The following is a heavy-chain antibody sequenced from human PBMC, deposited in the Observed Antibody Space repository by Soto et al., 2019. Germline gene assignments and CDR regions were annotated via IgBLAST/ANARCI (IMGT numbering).Heavy chain of an antibody. V-gene: IGHV4-31*03. CDR2: IYYSGST. CDR3: ARAPLGEYDSSGYYCGDAFDI. J-gene: IGHJ3*02. D-gene: IGHD3-22*01. CDR1: GGSISSGGYY. Sequence: QVQLQESGPGLVKPSQTLSLTCTVSGGSISSGGYYWSWIRQHPGKGLEWIGYIYYSGSTYYNPPRKSRVTISVDTSKNQFSLKLSSVTAADTAVYYCARAPLGEYDSSGYYCGDAFDIWGQGTMVTVSS.